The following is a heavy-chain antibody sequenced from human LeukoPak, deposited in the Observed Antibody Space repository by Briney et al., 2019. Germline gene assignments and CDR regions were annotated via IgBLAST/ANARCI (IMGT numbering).Heavy chain of an antibody. CDR3: ARGSLGGVQLWLEDY. CDR1: GYTFTSYG. CDR2: ISAYNANT. V-gene: IGHV1-18*01. D-gene: IGHD5-18*01. J-gene: IGHJ4*02. Sequence: GASVKVSCKASGYTFTSYGISWVRQAPGQGLEWMGWISAYNANTNYAQKFQGRVTVTRDTSISTAYMELSRLRSDDTAVYYCARGSLGGVQLWLEDYWGQGTLVTVSS.